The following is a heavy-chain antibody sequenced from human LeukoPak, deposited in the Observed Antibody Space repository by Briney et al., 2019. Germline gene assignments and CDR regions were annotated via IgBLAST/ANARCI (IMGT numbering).Heavy chain of an antibody. CDR2: INEDGSQK. CDR1: GFRFSYFW. D-gene: IGHD5-12*01. Sequence: GGSLRLSCEASGFRFSYFWMSWVRQAPGKGLEWVANINEDGSQKYYVDSVKGRFTISRDNAKNSLYLQMNSLRAEDTAVYYCARGRRTYTGYNWVFDYWGQGTLVTVSS. V-gene: IGHV3-7*03. CDR3: ARGRRTYTGYNWVFDY. J-gene: IGHJ4*02.